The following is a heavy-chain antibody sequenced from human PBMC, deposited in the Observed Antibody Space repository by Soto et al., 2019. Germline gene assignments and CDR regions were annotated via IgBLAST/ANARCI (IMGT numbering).Heavy chain of an antibody. CDR2: ISGSGGST. V-gene: IGHV3-23*01. D-gene: IGHD1-1*01. CDR3: AKDPTGTGGINWFDP. Sequence: GGSLRLSCAASGFTFSSYAVSWVRQAPGKGLEWVSAISGSGGSTYYADSVKGRFTISRDNSKNTLYLQMNSLRAEDTAVYYCAKDPTGTGGINWFDPWGQGTLVTVSS. CDR1: GFTFSSYA. J-gene: IGHJ5*02.